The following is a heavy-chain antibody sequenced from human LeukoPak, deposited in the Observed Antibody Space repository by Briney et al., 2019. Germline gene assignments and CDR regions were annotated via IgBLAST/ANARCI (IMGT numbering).Heavy chain of an antibody. Sequence: ASVKVSCKASGYTFTGYYMHWVRQAPGQGLEWMGWINPNSGGTNYAQKFQGRVTMTRNTSISTAYMELSRLRSDDTAVYYCATSEQWLVLDWFDPWGQGTLVTVSS. CDR2: INPNSGGT. V-gene: IGHV1-2*02. CDR3: ATSEQWLVLDWFDP. CDR1: GYTFTGYY. J-gene: IGHJ5*02. D-gene: IGHD6-19*01.